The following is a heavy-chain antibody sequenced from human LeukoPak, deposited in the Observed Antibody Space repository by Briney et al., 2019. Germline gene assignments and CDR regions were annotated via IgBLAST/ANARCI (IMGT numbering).Heavy chain of an antibody. D-gene: IGHD1-26*01. V-gene: IGHV4-59*01. CDR2: IYYSGST. CDR3: ARFDRSDAFDI. CDR1: GGSISSYY. Sequence: SETLSLTCTVSGGSISSYYWSWIRQPPGKGLEWIGYIYYSGSTNYNPSLKSRVTISVDTSKNQFSLKLSSVTAADTAVYYCARFDRSDAFDIWGQGTMVTVSS. J-gene: IGHJ3*02.